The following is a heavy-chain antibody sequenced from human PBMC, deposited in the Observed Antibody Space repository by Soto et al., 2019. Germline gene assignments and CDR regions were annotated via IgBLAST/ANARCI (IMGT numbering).Heavy chain of an antibody. CDR1: GGSISSGGYY. CDR3: ARGWGSVGEFIPNDAFDI. Sequence: QVQLQESGPGLVKPSQTLSLTCTVSGGSISSGGYYWSWIRQHPGKGLEWIGYIYYSGSTYYNPSLKSRVTISVDTSKNQFSLKLSSVTAAGTAVYYCARGWGSVGEFIPNDAFDIWGQGTMVTVSS. V-gene: IGHV4-31*03. J-gene: IGHJ3*02. D-gene: IGHD3-10*01. CDR2: IYYSGST.